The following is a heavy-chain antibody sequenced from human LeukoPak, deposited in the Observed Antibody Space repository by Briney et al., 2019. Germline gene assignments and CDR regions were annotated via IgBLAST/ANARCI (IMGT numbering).Heavy chain of an antibody. CDR2: VKHSGST. CDR3: ARLQFLSGGYYAFDS. V-gene: IGHV4-38-2*02. J-gene: IGHJ4*02. Sequence: SETLSLTCTVSGYSISSGYYWGWIRQSPGKGLEWIAEVKHSGSTNYNPSLKSRVTISADTSKSEISLKLSTVTAADTAVYYCARLQFLSGGYYAFDSWGQGSRVTVSS. CDR1: GYSISSGYY. D-gene: IGHD3-22*01.